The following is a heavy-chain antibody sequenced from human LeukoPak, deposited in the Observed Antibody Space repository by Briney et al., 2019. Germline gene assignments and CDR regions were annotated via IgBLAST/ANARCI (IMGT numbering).Heavy chain of an antibody. J-gene: IGHJ6*02. Sequence: PGGSLRLSCAASGFTFSSYAMHWVRQAPGKGLEWVAVISYDGSNKYYADSVKGRFTISRDNSKNTPYLQMNSLRAEDTAVYYCASGHDYGDYYGMDVWGQGTTVTVSS. CDR2: ISYDGSNK. CDR3: ASGHDYGDYYGMDV. V-gene: IGHV3-30-3*01. CDR1: GFTFSSYA. D-gene: IGHD4-17*01.